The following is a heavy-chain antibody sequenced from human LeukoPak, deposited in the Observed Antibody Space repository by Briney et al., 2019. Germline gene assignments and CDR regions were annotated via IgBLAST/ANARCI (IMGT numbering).Heavy chain of an antibody. CDR2: IYSDNT. J-gene: IGHJ4*02. Sequence: GGPLRLSCTVSGFAVSSNSMSWVRQAPGKGLEWVSFIYSDNTHYSDSVKGRFTISRDNSKNTLYLQMNSLRAEDTAVYYCARRAGAYSHPYDYWGQGTLVTVSS. V-gene: IGHV3-53*01. CDR3: ARRAGAYSHPYDY. CDR1: GFAVSSNS. D-gene: IGHD4/OR15-4a*01.